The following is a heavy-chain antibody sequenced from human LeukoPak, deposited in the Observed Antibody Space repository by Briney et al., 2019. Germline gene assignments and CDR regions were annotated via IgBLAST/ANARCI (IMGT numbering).Heavy chain of an antibody. V-gene: IGHV3-30*04. CDR2: ISYDGSNK. CDR1: GFTFSSYA. Sequence: GGSLRLSCAASGFTFSSYAMHWVRQAPGKGLEWVAVISYDGSNKYYADSEKGRFTISRDNSKNSLYLQMDSLRAEGTAVYYCARDGITMRILEYWGQGTLVTVSS. J-gene: IGHJ4*02. D-gene: IGHD3-10*01. CDR3: ARDGITMRILEY.